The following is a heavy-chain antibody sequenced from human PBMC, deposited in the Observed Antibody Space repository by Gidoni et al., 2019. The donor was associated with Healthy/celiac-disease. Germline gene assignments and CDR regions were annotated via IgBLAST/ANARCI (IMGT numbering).Heavy chain of an antibody. J-gene: IGHJ4*02. CDR1: GFTFSSYG. Sequence: QVQLVESGGGVVQPGRSLRLSCAASGFTFSSYGMHWVRQAPGKGLEWVAVIWYDGSNKYYADSVKGRFTISRDNSKNTLYLQMNSLRAEDTAVYYCARGIDYGDSNPFADYWGQGTLVTVSS. D-gene: IGHD4-17*01. CDR3: ARGIDYGDSNPFADY. CDR2: IWYDGSNK. V-gene: IGHV3-33*01.